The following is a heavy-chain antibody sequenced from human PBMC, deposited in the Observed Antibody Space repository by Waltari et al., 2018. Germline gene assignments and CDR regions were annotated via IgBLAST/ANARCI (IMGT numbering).Heavy chain of an antibody. CDR1: GGSISSSSYC. Sequence: QLQLQESGPGLVKPSENLSLTCTVSGGSISSSSYCWGWIRQPPGKGLEWIGSIYYSGSTYYNPSLKSRVTISVDTSKNQFSLKLTSVTAADTAVYYCARGGQTWWFDPWGQGTLVTVSS. J-gene: IGHJ5*02. CDR3: ARGGQTWWFDP. CDR2: IYYSGST. D-gene: IGHD3-16*01. V-gene: IGHV4-39*07.